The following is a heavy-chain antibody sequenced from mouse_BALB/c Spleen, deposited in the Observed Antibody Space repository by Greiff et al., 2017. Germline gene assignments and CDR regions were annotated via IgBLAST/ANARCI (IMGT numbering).Heavy chain of an antibody. CDR3: AREGITTVVPYYFDY. Sequence: LQESGAELAKPGASVKMSCKASGYTFTSYWMHWVKQRPGQGLEWIGYINPSTGYTEYNQKFKDKATLTADKSSSTAYMQLSSLTSEDSAVYYCAREGITTVVPYYFDYWGQGTTLTVSS. D-gene: IGHD1-1*01. J-gene: IGHJ2*01. V-gene: IGHV1-7*01. CDR2: INPSTGYT. CDR1: GYTFTSYW.